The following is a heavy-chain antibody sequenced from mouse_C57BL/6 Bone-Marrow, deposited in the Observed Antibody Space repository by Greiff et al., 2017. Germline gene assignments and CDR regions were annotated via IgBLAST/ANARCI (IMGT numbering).Heavy chain of an antibody. CDR1: GFTFSSYT. CDR2: ISGGGGNP. CDR3: ARRRSTGGYAMDY. V-gene: IGHV5-9*01. Sequence: EVQRVESGGGLVKPGGSLKLSCAASGFTFSSYTMSWVRQTPEKRLEWVATISGGGGNPYSPDSVKGRFTISRDNAKNTLYLQMSSLRSEDTALYYCARRRSTGGYAMDYWGQGTSVTVSS. D-gene: IGHD1-1*01. J-gene: IGHJ4*01.